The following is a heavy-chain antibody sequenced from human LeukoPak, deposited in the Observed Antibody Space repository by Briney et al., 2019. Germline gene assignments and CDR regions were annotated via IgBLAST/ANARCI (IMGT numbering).Heavy chain of an antibody. CDR1: GYTFTSYS. J-gene: IGHJ4*02. V-gene: IGHV1-3*01. Sequence: ASVKVSCKASGYTFTSYSLHWVRQAPGQRLEWMGWINVGNGDTKYSQKFQGRVTITRDTSASTVYMELSGLRSEDTAVYYCARSIAATENTYWGQGTLVTVSS. CDR3: ARSIAATENTY. CDR2: INVGNGDT. D-gene: IGHD6-13*01.